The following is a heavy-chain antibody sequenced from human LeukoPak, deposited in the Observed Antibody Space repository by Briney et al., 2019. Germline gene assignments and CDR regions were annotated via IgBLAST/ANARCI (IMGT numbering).Heavy chain of an antibody. CDR3: ARLGDRTRVYYLDH. V-gene: IGHV4-39*01. CDR2: IYYVGST. Sequence: SETLSLTCTVSGGSISSSSHYWGWIRQSPGKGLEYIGSIYYVGSTYYNPPLMSRVTISVDTSKNQFSLRLSSVTAADTALYYCARLGDRTRVYYLDHWGQGTLVTVSS. CDR1: GGSISSSSHY. J-gene: IGHJ5*02. D-gene: IGHD3-22*01.